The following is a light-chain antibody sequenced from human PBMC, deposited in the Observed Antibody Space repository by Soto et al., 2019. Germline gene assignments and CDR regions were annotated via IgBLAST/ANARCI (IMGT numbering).Light chain of an antibody. CDR2: GAS. V-gene: IGKV3-20*01. J-gene: IGKJ1*01. Sequence: ELWLTQSPGTLSLSPGERTTLSCRASQSVSSSYLAWYQQKPGQAPRLLIYGASSRATGIPDRFSGSGSGTDFPLTISRLEPEDFAVYYCQQYGSSPRTFGQGTKVDIK. CDR1: QSVSSSY. CDR3: QQYGSSPRT.